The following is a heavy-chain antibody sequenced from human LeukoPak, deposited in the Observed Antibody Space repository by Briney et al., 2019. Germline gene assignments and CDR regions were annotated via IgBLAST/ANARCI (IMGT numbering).Heavy chain of an antibody. CDR1: GGTFSSYA. J-gene: IGHJ1*01. CDR3: ARERGEAYSSSWYTQH. D-gene: IGHD6-13*01. V-gene: IGHV1-69*06. CDR2: IIPIFGTA. Sequence: SVKVSCKASGGTFSSYAISWVRQAPGQGLEWMGRIIPIFGTANYAQKFQGRVTITADKSTSTAYMELSSLRSEDTAAYYCARERGEAYSSSWYTQHWGQGTLVTVSS.